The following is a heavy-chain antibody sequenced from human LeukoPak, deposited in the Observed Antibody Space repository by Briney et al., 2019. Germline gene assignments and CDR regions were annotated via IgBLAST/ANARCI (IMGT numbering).Heavy chain of an antibody. J-gene: IGHJ4*02. D-gene: IGHD5-24*01. CDR2: IYYSGST. V-gene: IGHV4-39*07. CDR3: AREGEMATTQFDY. Sequence: SETLSLTCTVSGGSISSSSYYWGWIRQPPGKGLEWIGSIYYSGSTYYNPSLKSRVTISVDTSKNQFSLKLSSVTAADTAVYYCAREGEMATTQFDYWGRGTLVTVSS. CDR1: GGSISSSSYY.